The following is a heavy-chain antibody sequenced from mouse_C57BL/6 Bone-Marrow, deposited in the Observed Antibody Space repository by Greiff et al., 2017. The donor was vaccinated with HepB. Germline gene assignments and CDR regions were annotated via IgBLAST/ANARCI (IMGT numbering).Heavy chain of an antibody. CDR1: GYTFTSYW. V-gene: IGHV1-55*01. J-gene: IGHJ4*01. Sequence: QVQLQQPGAELVKPGASVKMSCKASGYTFTSYWITWVKQRPGQGLEWIGDIYPGSGSTNYNEKFKSKATLTVDTSSSTAYMQLSSLTSEDSAVYYCARDYGSKLGAMDYWGQGTSVTVSS. CDR3: ARDYGSKLGAMDY. D-gene: IGHD1-1*01. CDR2: IYPGSGST.